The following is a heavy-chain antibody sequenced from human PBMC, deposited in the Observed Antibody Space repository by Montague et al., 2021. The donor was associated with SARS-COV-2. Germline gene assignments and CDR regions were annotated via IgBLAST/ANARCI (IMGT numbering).Heavy chain of an antibody. CDR2: ISTSGTLP. J-gene: IGHJ2*01. CDR1: GFTFSSYS. Sequence: SLRLSCAASGFTFSSYSMNWVRQAPGKGLEWVSYISTSGTLPSYMDSVKGRFTISRDNAKKSLYLQMDSLRAEDTAVYFRAREAVGYSHGYPYWYFDLWGRGTLVTVSS. V-gene: IGHV3-21*05. D-gene: IGHD5-18*01. CDR3: AREAVGYSHGYPYWYFDL.